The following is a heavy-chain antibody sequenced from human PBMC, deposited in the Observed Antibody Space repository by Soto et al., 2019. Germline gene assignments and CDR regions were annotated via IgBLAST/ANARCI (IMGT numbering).Heavy chain of an antibody. CDR2: IYHRGST. D-gene: IGHD2-2*01. J-gene: IGHJ4*02. CDR1: GYSISTGFN. V-gene: IGHV4-38-2*01. CDR3: ALDWGTGFYQLDS. Sequence: PSETLSLPCAVSGYSISTGFNWAWIRQPPGKGLEWIGSIYHRGSTYYNLYLKNRVTISSEASKNQISLKLSSVTAADTALSYCALDWGTGFYQLDSWGQGTLVTVSS.